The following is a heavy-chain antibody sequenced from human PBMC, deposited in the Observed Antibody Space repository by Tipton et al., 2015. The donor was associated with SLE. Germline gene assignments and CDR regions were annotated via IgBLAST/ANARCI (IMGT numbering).Heavy chain of an antibody. V-gene: IGHV4-39*07. Sequence: TLSLTCTVSGGSISSGSYYWGWIRQPPGKELEWIGSIFYRRSTYYNPSLKSRVTISVDTPKNQFSLKLTSVTAADTAVYYCAVSLGAAAGWGWFDPWGQGTLVTVSS. D-gene: IGHD6-13*01. CDR2: IFYRRST. J-gene: IGHJ5*02. CDR1: GGSISSGSYY. CDR3: AVSLGAAAGWGWFDP.